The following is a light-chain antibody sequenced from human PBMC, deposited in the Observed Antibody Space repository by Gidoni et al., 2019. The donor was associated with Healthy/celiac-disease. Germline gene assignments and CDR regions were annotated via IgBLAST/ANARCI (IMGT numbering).Light chain of an antibody. CDR3: SSYTSSSTL. Sequence: QSALTQPASVSGSPGQSITISCTGTSIDVGRYNYVSWYQQHPGKAPKLMIYEVSNRPSGVSNRFSGSKSGNTASLTISGLQAEDEADYYCSSYTSSSTLFGGGTKLTVL. J-gene: IGLJ2*01. CDR2: EVS. V-gene: IGLV2-14*01. CDR1: SIDVGRYNY.